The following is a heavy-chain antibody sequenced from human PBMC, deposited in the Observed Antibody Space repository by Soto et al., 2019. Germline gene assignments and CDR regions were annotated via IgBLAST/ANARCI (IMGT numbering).Heavy chain of an antibody. CDR3: ARHASDMDWFDP. CDR2: IDPSDSYT. D-gene: IGHD2-2*01. V-gene: IGHV5-10-1*01. J-gene: IGHJ5*02. CDR1: GYSFTSYW. Sequence: GESLKISCKGSGYSFTSYWISWVRQMPGKGLEWMGRIDPSDSYTNYSPSFQGHVTISADKSISTAYLQWSSLKASDTAMYYCARHASDMDWFDPWGQGTLVTVPS.